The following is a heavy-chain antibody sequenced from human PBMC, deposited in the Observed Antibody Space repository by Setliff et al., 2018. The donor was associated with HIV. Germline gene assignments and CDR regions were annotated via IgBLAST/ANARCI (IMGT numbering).Heavy chain of an antibody. Sequence: TLSLTCTVSGGSIGSGGYYWSWIRQHPGKGLEWIGYIYYSGSTYYNPSLKSRVTISVDTSKNQFSLKLSSVTAADTAVYYCASSGRYYDFWSGYYKGTDAFDIWGQGTMVTVSS. D-gene: IGHD3-3*01. CDR3: ASSGRYYDFWSGYYKGTDAFDI. CDR2: IYYSGST. J-gene: IGHJ3*02. V-gene: IGHV4-31*03. CDR1: GGSIGSGGYY.